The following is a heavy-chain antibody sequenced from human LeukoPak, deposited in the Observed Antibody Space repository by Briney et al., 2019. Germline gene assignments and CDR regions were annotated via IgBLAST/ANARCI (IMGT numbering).Heavy chain of an antibody. CDR3: AKASSSGWYWVS. D-gene: IGHD6-19*01. Sequence: GGSLRLSCAASGFRFSNFAMSWVRQAPGKGLEWVSLIIGSSGDTLYADSVKGRFTISRDNSKNTLYLQMNSLRAEDTAVYYCAKASSSGWYWVSWGQGTLVTVSS. CDR1: GFRFSNFA. CDR2: IIGSSGDT. J-gene: IGHJ5*02. V-gene: IGHV3-23*01.